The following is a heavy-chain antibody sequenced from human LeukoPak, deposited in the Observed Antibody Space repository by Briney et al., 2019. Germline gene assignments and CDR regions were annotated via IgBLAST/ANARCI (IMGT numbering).Heavy chain of an antibody. CDR2: IYHSGST. V-gene: IGHV4-38-2*02. CDR1: GYSISSGYY. Sequence: PSETLSLTCTVSGYSISSGYYWGWIRQPPGKGLEWIGSIYHSGSTNYNPSLKSRVTISVDTSKNQFSLKLSSVTAADTAVYYCARRRYYYGPGGFDYWGQGTLVTVSS. J-gene: IGHJ4*02. D-gene: IGHD3-10*01. CDR3: ARRRYYYGPGGFDY.